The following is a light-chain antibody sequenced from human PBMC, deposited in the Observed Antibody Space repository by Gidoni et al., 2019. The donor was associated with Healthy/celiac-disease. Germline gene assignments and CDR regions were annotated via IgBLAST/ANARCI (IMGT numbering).Light chain of an antibody. Sequence: DIVMPQSPLSLPVTPGEPASISCRSSQSLLHSNGYNYLDWYLQKPGQSPQLLIYLGSNRASGVPDRFSGSGSGTDFTLKISRVEAEDVGVYYCMQAIQTPRTFGQGTKVEIK. CDR3: MQAIQTPRT. V-gene: IGKV2-28*01. CDR2: LGS. J-gene: IGKJ1*01. CDR1: QSLLHSNGYNY.